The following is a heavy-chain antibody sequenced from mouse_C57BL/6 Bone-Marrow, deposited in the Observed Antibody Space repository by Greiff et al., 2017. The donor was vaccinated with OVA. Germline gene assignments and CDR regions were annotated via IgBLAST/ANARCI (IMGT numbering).Heavy chain of an antibody. CDR2: IDPETGGT. J-gene: IGHJ3*01. CDR1: GYTFTDYE. V-gene: IGHV1-15*01. Sequence: LVESGAELVRPGASVTLSCKASGYTFTDYEMHWVKQTPVHGLEWIGAIDPETGGTAYNQKFKGKAILTADKSSSTAYMELRSLTSEDSAVYYCTRGVDLAWFAYWGQGTLVTVSA. D-gene: IGHD1-1*02. CDR3: TRGVDLAWFAY.